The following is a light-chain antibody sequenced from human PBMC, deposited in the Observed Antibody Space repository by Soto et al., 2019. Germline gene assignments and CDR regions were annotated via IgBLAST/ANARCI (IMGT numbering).Light chain of an antibody. V-gene: IGKV1-5*01. Sequence: DIQMTQSPSTLSASVGDRITITCRASQSIRSWLAWYQQKPEKAPTLLIYDASILGSGVPSRFSGSGSGTVFTLTISSLHPDDFATYYCQHYNEYSSTFGPGTKVDIK. CDR1: QSIRSW. CDR2: DAS. J-gene: IGKJ3*01. CDR3: QHYNEYSST.